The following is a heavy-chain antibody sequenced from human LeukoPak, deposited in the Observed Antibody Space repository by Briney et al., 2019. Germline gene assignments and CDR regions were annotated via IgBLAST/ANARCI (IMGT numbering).Heavy chain of an antibody. CDR3: ARRSGSTNDY. D-gene: IGHD1-26*01. CDR2: IYSGGST. Sequence: RGSLRISCAASGFTVSRNYMSWVRQAPGKGLEWVSVIYSGGSTYYADSVKGRFTISRDNSKNTLYPQMNSLRAEDTAVYYCARRSGSTNDYWGQGTLVTVSS. CDR1: GFTVSRNY. J-gene: IGHJ4*02. V-gene: IGHV3-53*01.